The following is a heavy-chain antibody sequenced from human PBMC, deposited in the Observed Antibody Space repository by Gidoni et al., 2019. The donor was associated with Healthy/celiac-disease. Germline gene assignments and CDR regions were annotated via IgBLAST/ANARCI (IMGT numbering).Heavy chain of an antibody. V-gene: IGHV4-38-2*01. CDR1: GYSISSGYY. D-gene: IGHD3-16*02. CDR3: ARAMITFGGVIVIPRDFDY. J-gene: IGHJ4*02. Sequence: QVQLQESGPGLVKPSETLYLTCAVSGYSISSGYYWGWIRQPPGKGLEWIGSIYHSGSTYYNPSLKSRVTISVDTSKNQFSLKLSSVTAADTAVYYCARAMITFGGVIVIPRDFDYWGQGTLVTVSS. CDR2: IYHSGST.